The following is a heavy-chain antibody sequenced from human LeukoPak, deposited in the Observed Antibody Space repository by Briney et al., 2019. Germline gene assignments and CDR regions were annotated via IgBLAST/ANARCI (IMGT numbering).Heavy chain of an antibody. V-gene: IGHV4-59*02. J-gene: IGHJ3*02. D-gene: IGHD2-2*01. Sequence: PSETLSLTCTVSGSSVSSYYWSWIRQPPGKGLEWIGYIYYSGSTNYNPSLKSRVTISVDTSKNQFSLKLSSVTAADTAVYYCARSPSGGGKDAFDIWGQGTMVTVSS. CDR1: GSSVSSYY. CDR3: ARSPSGGGKDAFDI. CDR2: IYYSGST.